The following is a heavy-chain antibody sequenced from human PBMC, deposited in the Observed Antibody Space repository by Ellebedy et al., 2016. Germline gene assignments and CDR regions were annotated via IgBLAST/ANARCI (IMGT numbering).Heavy chain of an antibody. Sequence: GGSLRLSXAASGFPLSGYGMSWVRQAPGKGLEWVSGLSGSGGSTYYTDSVKGRFTISRDNSKSTLFLQMNIVGAEDTAMYYCTKGGSPTGHILHDYWGQGTLVTVSS. V-gene: IGHV3-23*01. CDR1: GFPLSGYG. D-gene: IGHD1-1*01. J-gene: IGHJ4*02. CDR3: TKGGSPTGHILHDY. CDR2: LSGSGGST.